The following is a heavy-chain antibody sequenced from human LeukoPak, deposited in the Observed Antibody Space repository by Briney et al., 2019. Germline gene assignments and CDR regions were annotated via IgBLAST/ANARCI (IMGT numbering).Heavy chain of an antibody. CDR1: GGSISSSGYY. J-gene: IGHJ4*02. D-gene: IGHD3-10*01. Sequence: SETLSLTCTVSGGSISSSGYYWGWIRQPPGKGLEWIGTIYYSGGSYYHPSLKSRVTISVDTPNNQFSLKLSSVTAADTAVYYCARSGSGYYYGSGSYFDYWGQGALVTVSS. CDR2: IYYSGGS. V-gene: IGHV4-39*01. CDR3: ARSGSGYYYGSGSYFDY.